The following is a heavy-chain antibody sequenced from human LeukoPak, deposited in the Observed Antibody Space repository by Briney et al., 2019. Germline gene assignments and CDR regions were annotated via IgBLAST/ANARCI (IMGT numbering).Heavy chain of an antibody. CDR2: INHSGST. D-gene: IGHD5-18*01. CDR3: ARGLVGDTVMVSE. J-gene: IGHJ4*02. V-gene: IGHV4-34*01. Sequence: SETLSLTCAVYGGSFSGYYWSWIRQPPGKGLEWIGEINHSGSTNYNPSLKSRVTISVDTSKNQFSLKLSSVTAADTAVYYCARGLVGDTVMVSEWGQGTLVTVSS. CDR1: GGSFSGYY.